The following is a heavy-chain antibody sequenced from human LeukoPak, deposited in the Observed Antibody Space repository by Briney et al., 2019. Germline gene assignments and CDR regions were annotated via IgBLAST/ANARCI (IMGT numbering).Heavy chain of an antibody. D-gene: IGHD3-3*01. V-gene: IGHV1-69*05. CDR1: GGTFSSYA. CDR2: IIPIFGTA. J-gene: IGHJ4*02. CDR3: ARSYGFWSGTFTLDY. Sequence: ASVKVSCKASGGTFSSYAISWVRQAPGQGLEWMGGIIPIFGTANYAQKFQGRVTITTDESTSTAYMELSSLRSEDTAVYYCARSYGFWSGTFTLDYWGQGTLVTVSS.